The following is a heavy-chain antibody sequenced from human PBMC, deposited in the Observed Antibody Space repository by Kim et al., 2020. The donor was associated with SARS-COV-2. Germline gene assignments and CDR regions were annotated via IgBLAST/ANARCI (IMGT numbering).Heavy chain of an antibody. Sequence: GESLKISCKGSGYSFTSYWISWVRQMPGKGLEWMGRIDPSDSYTNYSPSFQGHVTISADKSISTAYLQWSSLKASDTAMYYCARLDSSSWDGEVYDWFDPWGQGTLVTVSS. CDR3: ARLDSSSWDGEVYDWFDP. V-gene: IGHV5-10-1*01. CDR2: IDPSDSYT. CDR1: GYSFTSYW. D-gene: IGHD6-13*01. J-gene: IGHJ5*02.